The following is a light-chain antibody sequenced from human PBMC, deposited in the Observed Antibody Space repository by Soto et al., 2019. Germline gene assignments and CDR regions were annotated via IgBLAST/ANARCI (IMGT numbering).Light chain of an antibody. CDR3: SSYTSSRTHVV. V-gene: IGLV2-14*03. CDR1: SADVGGYNF. Sequence: QSVLTQPASVSGSPGQSITLSCTGTSADVGGYNFVSWYQHRPGKAPKLMIYDVSNRPSGVSNRFSGSKSGNTASLTISGLQAEDEADYYCSSYTSSRTHVVFGGVTQLTVL. J-gene: IGLJ2*01. CDR2: DVS.